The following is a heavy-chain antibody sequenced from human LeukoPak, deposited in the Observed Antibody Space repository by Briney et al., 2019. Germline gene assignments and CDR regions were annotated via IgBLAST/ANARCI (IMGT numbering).Heavy chain of an antibody. Sequence: SETLSLTCTVSGGSISSYYWSWIRQPPGKGLEWIGYIYTSGSTNYNPSLKSRVTISVDTSKNQFSLELSSVTAADTAVYYCASVAVAGNWFDLWGQGTLVTVSS. D-gene: IGHD6-19*01. CDR3: ASVAVAGNWFDL. CDR2: IYTSGST. V-gene: IGHV4-4*09. CDR1: GGSISSYY. J-gene: IGHJ5*02.